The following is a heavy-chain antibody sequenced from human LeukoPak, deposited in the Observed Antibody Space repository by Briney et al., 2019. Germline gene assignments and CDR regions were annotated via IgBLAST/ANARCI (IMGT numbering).Heavy chain of an antibody. CDR2: IYLDDSDT. CDR1: ENSFPSYW. Sequence: GESLKISCKVSENSFPSYWIGWVRQMPGKGLEWMGIIYLDDSDTRYSPSFQGQVTISADKSISTAYLQWSSLKASDTAMYYCARPGGLVRETWYFDYWGQGTLVTVSS. CDR3: ARPGGLVRETWYFDY. V-gene: IGHV5-51*01. J-gene: IGHJ4*02. D-gene: IGHD3-10*01.